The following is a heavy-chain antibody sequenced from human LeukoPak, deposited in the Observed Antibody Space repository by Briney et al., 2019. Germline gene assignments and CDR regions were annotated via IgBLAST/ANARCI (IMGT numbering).Heavy chain of an antibody. CDR1: GYTFTSYY. D-gene: IGHD2-21*01. J-gene: IGHJ4*02. CDR3: ATDMVGYCGDVTCYSEAY. Sequence: GASVKVSCKASGYTFTSYYMHWVRQAPGKGLEWMGGFDPEVGKTMYAEKLDGRLTVTDDTSTDTAYMQLSSLRLEDTAVYYCATDMVGYCGDVTCYSEAYWGQGTLVTVSS. CDR2: FDPEVGKT. V-gene: IGHV1-24*01.